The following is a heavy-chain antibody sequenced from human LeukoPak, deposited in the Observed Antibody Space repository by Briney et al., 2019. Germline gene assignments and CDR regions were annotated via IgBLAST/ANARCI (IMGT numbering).Heavy chain of an antibody. CDR1: GGSISSGGYY. J-gene: IGHJ4*02. D-gene: IGHD1-1*01. V-gene: IGHV4-31*11. Sequence: PSGTLSLTCAVSGGSISSGGYYWSWIRQHPGKGLEWIGYIYYSGSTYYNPSLKSRVTISADTSKNQFSLKLSSVTAADTAVYYCARARGYPEVYYFDYWGQGTLVTVSS. CDR3: ARARGYPEVYYFDY. CDR2: IYYSGST.